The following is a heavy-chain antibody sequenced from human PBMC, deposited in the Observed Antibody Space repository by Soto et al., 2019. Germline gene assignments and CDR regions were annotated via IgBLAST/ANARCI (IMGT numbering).Heavy chain of an antibody. CDR2: IYYSGST. CDR3: AKAYCGGDCYSDAFDI. Sequence: PSETLSLTCTVSGGSISSYYWSWIRQPPGKGLEWIGYIYYSGSTNYNPSLKSRVTISVDTSKNQFSLKLSSVTAADTAVYYCAKAYCGGDCYSDAFDIWGQGTMVTVSS. V-gene: IGHV4-59*01. D-gene: IGHD2-21*02. J-gene: IGHJ3*02. CDR1: GGSISSYY.